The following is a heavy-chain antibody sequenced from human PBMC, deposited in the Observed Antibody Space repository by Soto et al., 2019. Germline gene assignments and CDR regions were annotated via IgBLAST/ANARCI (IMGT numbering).Heavy chain of an antibody. V-gene: IGHV1-3*05. CDR2: INAGNGNT. D-gene: IGHD6-19*01. Sequence: QVQLVQSGAEEKKPGASVKVSCKASGYTFTGYAMHWVRQAPGQRLEWMGWINAGNGNTKYSQKFQGRVTITRDTYASKAYRELSSLRSEDTAVYYCARAVAVPADFDYWGQGTLVTVSS. CDR3: ARAVAVPADFDY. J-gene: IGHJ4*02. CDR1: GYTFTGYA.